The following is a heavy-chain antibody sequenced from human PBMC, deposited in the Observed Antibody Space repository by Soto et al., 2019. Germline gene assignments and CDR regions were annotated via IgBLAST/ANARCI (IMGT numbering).Heavy chain of an antibody. CDR1: GYTFTSYC. CDR2: ISPYNGNT. V-gene: IGHV1-18*01. CDR3: ARDGRGTAMGFTAADWSDP. J-gene: IGHJ5*02. D-gene: IGHD5-18*01. Sequence: QVQLVQSGAEVKKPGASVKVSCKASGYTFTSYCISWVRQAPGQGLEWMGWISPYNGNTNYAQNLQGRVTMTTDTSTNTAYMELRSLRSDDTAVYYCARDGRGTAMGFTAADWSDPLGQGTLVTFS.